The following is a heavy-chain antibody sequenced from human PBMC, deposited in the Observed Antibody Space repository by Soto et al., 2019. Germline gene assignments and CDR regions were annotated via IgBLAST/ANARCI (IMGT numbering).Heavy chain of an antibody. CDR2: ITGSGGTT. Sequence: PGGSLRLSCAASGFDFNTYAMSWVRQAPGKGLGWVSTITGSGGTTYYADSVKGRFTISRDNSKNTLYLQMNSLRAEDTAVYYCAKDRPRKQLLPYFDYWGQGTLVTVSS. J-gene: IGHJ4*02. D-gene: IGHD2-2*01. CDR1: GFDFNTYA. CDR3: AKDRPRKQLLPYFDY. V-gene: IGHV3-23*01.